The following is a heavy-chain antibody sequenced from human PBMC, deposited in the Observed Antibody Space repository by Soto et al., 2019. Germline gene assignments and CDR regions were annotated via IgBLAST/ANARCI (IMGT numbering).Heavy chain of an antibody. CDR3: ARLYYNDRSGSGYFEY. D-gene: IGHD3-22*01. Sequence: EXLKISCKCSGDXFTSLVLGWMRQIPGKGLQWMGIIYPGDSDTTYSPSFQGQVTISVDKSIRNAYLQWSSLKASETAMYYCARLYYNDRSGSGYFEYWGQGTLLTVS. CDR2: IYPGDSDT. CDR1: GDXFTSLV. J-gene: IGHJ4*02. V-gene: IGHV5-51*01.